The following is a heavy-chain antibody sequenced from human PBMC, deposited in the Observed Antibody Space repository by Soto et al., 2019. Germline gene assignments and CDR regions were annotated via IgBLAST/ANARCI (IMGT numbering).Heavy chain of an antibody. V-gene: IGHV3-74*01. CDR3: ARVKLGSYDWFDP. Sequence: EVQLVESGGGLVPPGGSLRLSCAASGFIFSSYWMHWVRQAPGKGLAWVSRINPDGSRTNYADSVTGRFTISRDNAKNTVFLQMNSLRAEDTAVYYCARVKLGSYDWFDPWGQGILVTVSS. D-gene: IGHD3-16*01. CDR2: INPDGSRT. CDR1: GFIFSSYW. J-gene: IGHJ5*02.